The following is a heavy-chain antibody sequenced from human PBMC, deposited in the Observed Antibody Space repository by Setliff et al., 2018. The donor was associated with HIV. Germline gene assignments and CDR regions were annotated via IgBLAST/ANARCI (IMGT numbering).Heavy chain of an antibody. CDR1: GGSISTYY. CDR2: IYFTGSS. CDR3: ARVQMAYAAFDV. J-gene: IGHJ3*01. V-gene: IGHV4-59*01. Sequence: TLSLTCTVSGGSISTYYWSWIRQPPGKGLEWIGSIYFTGSSDNNPSLKSRVTLSVDTSKHQFSLKLSSVTAADTAAYYCARVQMAYAAFDVWGQGTMVTVSS. D-gene: IGHD4-17*01.